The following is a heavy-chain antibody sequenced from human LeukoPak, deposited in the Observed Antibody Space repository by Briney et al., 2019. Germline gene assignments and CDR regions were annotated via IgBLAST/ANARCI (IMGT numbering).Heavy chain of an antibody. CDR3: ARHRYSSSWYYGELDP. D-gene: IGHD6-13*01. CDR2: IYYSGST. CDR1: GGSISSYY. Sequence: SETLSLTCTVSGGSISSYYWSWIRQPPGKGLEWIGYIYYSGSTSYNPSLKSRVTISVDTSKNQFSLKLSSVTAADTAVYYCARHRYSSSWYYGELDPWGQGTLVTVYS. V-gene: IGHV4-59*08. J-gene: IGHJ5*02.